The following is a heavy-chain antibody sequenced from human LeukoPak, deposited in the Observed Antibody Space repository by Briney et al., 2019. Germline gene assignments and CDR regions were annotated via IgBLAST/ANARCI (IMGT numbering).Heavy chain of an antibody. CDR1: GYTFTSYY. D-gene: IGHD2-21*02. CDR2: INPSGGST. Sequence: ASVKVSCKASGYTFTSYYMHWVRQAPGQGLEWMGIINPSGGSTSYAQKFQGRVTMTRDTSTSTVYMELSSLRSEDTAVYYCARDRGLVTARRYYFDYWGQGTLVTVSS. J-gene: IGHJ4*02. V-gene: IGHV1-46*01. CDR3: ARDRGLVTARRYYFDY.